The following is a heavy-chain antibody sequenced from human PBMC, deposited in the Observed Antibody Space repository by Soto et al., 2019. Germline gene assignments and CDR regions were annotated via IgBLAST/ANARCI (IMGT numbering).Heavy chain of an antibody. J-gene: IGHJ6*02. D-gene: IGHD3-3*01. V-gene: IGHV1-69*12. Sequence: QVQLVQSGAEVKKPGSSVKVSCKASGGTFSSYAISWVRQAPGQGLEWMGGIIPIFGTANYAQKFQGRVTITADESTSTAYMELSSLRSEDTAVYYCARRYYDVWRGGRVYGMDVWGQGTTVTVSS. CDR1: GGTFSSYA. CDR3: ARRYYDVWRGGRVYGMDV. CDR2: IIPIFGTA.